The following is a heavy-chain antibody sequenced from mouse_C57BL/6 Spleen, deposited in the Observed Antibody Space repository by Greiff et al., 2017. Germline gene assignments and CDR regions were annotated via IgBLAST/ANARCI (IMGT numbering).Heavy chain of an antibody. V-gene: IGHV1-55*01. J-gene: IGHJ3*01. Sequence: QVQLQQSGAELVKPGASVKMSCKASGYTFTSYWITWVKQRPGQGLEWIGDIYPGSGSTNYNEKFKSKATLTVDTSSSTAYMQLSSLTSEDSAVYYCASHYYGSSYWFAYWGQGTLVTVSA. D-gene: IGHD1-1*01. CDR3: ASHYYGSSYWFAY. CDR1: GYTFTSYW. CDR2: IYPGSGST.